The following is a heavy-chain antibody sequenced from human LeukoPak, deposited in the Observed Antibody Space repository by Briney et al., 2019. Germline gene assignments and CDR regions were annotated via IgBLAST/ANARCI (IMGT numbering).Heavy chain of an antibody. V-gene: IGHV4-34*01. CDR2: INYTGST. D-gene: IGHD3-22*01. CDR1: GGSFSGFY. Sequence: PSDTLSLTCAVYGGSFSGFYWSWIRHVPGKGLEWIGEINYTGSTSYNPSLKSRVTISVDTSKNQFSLKLSSVTAADTAVYFCARGPYSYDSSGAFDIWGQGTMVTVSS. J-gene: IGHJ3*02. CDR3: ARGPYSYDSSGAFDI.